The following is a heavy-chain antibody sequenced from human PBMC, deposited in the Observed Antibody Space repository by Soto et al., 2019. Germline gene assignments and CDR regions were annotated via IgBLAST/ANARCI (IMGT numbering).Heavy chain of an antibody. V-gene: IGHV4-34*04. CDR2: INHSGTT. J-gene: IGHJ5*01. CDR1: GESLRGYY. D-gene: IGHD2-21*01. CDR3: ARGYPRSILSTSLTTSYWFDS. Sequence: QVQLQQWGTGLLKPSETLSLHCAVYGESLRGYYWSWIRQTPAMGLEWIGEINHSGTTNHESSLKSRAIMSIDTSKNQVSLRLNYVTAADTAVYYCARGYPRSILSTSLTTSYWFDSWGQGTLVTVSS.